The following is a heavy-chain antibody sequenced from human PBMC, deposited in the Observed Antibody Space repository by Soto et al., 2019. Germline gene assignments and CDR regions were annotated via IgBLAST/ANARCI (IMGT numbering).Heavy chain of an antibody. Sequence: GGSLRLSCAASGFTFSSYAMHWVRQAPGKGLEWVAVISYDGSNKYYADPVKGRFTISRDNSKSTLYLQMNSLRAEDTAVYYCARDTPGDQPQNYGMDVWGQGTTVTVSS. CDR2: ISYDGSNK. V-gene: IGHV3-30-3*01. CDR3: ARDTPGDQPQNYGMDV. D-gene: IGHD2-2*01. J-gene: IGHJ6*02. CDR1: GFTFSSYA.